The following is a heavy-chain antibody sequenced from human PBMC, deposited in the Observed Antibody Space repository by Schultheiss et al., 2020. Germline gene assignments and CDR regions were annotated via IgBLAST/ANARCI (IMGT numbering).Heavy chain of an antibody. V-gene: IGHV4-34*01. CDR1: GGSFSGYY. CDR3: ARVGSQEKWLALDY. Sequence: SETLSLTCAVYGGSFSGYYWSWIRQPPGKGLEWIGEINHSGSTNYNPSLKSRVTISVDTSKNQFSLKLSSVTAADTAVYYCARVGSQEKWLALDYWGQGTLVTVSS. D-gene: IGHD3-22*01. J-gene: IGHJ4*02. CDR2: INHSGST.